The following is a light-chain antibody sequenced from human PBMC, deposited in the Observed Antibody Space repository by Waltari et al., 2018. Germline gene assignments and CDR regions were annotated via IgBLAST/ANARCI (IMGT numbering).Light chain of an antibody. CDR1: QRLVHSDGNTS. J-gene: IGKJ2*01. CDR3: MQATHWPYT. Sequence: DVEMTQSPLSLHVTLGQPASISCRSSQRLVHSDGNTSLNWIQQRPGQFPRRLLYKASNRESGVPVRSRGSASGIDLILKISTVAAEDVWVYYCMQATHWPYTFGQGTQLEIK. CDR2: KAS. V-gene: IGKV2-30*02.